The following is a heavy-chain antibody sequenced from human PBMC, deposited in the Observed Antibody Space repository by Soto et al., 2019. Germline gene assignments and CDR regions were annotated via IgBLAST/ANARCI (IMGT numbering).Heavy chain of an antibody. V-gene: IGHV3-53*01. J-gene: IGHJ3*02. CDR1: GFTVSYNY. CDR2: IYRGGDT. D-gene: IGHD3-10*01. Sequence: GGSLRLSCAVSGFTVSYNYMNWVRQAPGKGLEWVSVIYRGGDTFYADSVKGRFTISRDNSKNTLYLQMNSLRAEDTAVYYCARGMYGSGSYYIGDAFDMWGQGTMVTVSS. CDR3: ARGMYGSGSYYIGDAFDM.